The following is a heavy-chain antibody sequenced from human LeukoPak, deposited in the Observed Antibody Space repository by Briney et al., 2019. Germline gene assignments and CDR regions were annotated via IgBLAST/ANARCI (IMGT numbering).Heavy chain of an antibody. J-gene: IGHJ4*02. CDR3: ARHRSSWLIDY. V-gene: IGHV3-23*01. CDR1: GFTFSSHA. Sequence: PGGSLRLSCAASGFTFSSHAMGWVRQAPGKGLEWVSSITGSGASTYYGDSVKGRFTISRDNSKNTLYLQMNRLRAEDTAVYYCARHRSSWLIDYWGQGTLVTVSS. CDR2: ITGSGAST. D-gene: IGHD6-6*01.